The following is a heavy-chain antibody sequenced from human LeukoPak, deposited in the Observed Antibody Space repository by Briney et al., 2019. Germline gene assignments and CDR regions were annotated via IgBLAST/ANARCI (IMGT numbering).Heavy chain of an antibody. D-gene: IGHD6-13*01. CDR3: ARDKQLVRRPGWFDP. V-gene: IGHV3-21*01. CDR2: ISSSSSYI. Sequence: GGSLRLSCAASGFTFSSYEMNWVRQAPGKGLEWVSSISSSSSYIYYADSVKGRSTISRDNAKNSLYLQMNSLRAEDTAVYYCARDKQLVRRPGWFDPWGQGTLVTVSS. J-gene: IGHJ5*02. CDR1: GFTFSSYE.